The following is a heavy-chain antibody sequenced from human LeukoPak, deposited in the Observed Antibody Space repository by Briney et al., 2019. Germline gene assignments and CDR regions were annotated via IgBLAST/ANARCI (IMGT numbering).Heavy chain of an antibody. J-gene: IGHJ4*02. Sequence: GGSLRLSWAASGFTFNYAWMSWVRQVPGKGLEWVGQTVSEIDGGTTDYATPVKGRFTISRDDSKSTLYLQMNSLKIEDTAVYYCAKGANSDTRYYFDYWGQGSLVTVSS. V-gene: IGHV3-15*04. CDR2: TVSEIDGGTT. CDR3: AKGANSDTRYYFDY. D-gene: IGHD1-26*01. CDR1: GFTFNYAW.